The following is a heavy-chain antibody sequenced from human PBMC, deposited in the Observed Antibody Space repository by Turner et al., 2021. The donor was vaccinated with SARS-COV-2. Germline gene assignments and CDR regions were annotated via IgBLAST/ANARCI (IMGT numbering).Heavy chain of an antibody. CDR1: GFTFSSYG. J-gene: IGHJ4*02. D-gene: IGHD5-12*01. CDR3: ARDGGYSGYAYFDY. Sequence: QVQLVESGGGVVQPGSALSLSCAAVGFTFSSYGMHWVRQAPGKGLEWVAVIWYDGSNKYYADSVKGRFTISRDNSKNTLYLQMNSLRAEDTAVYYCARDGGYSGYAYFDYWGQGTLVTVSS. CDR2: IWYDGSNK. V-gene: IGHV3-33*01.